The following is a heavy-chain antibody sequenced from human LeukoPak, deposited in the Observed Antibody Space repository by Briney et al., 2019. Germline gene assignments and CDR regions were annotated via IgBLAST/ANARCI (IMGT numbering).Heavy chain of an antibody. D-gene: IGHD3-22*01. Sequence: GGSLRLSCAASGFTFSSYSMNWVRQVPGKGLEWVSSISSSSSYIYYADSVKGRFTISRDNAKNSLYLQMNSLRAEDTAVYYCARDHYDSSGYFTRFDYWGQGTLVTVSS. CDR2: ISSSSSYI. V-gene: IGHV3-21*01. CDR3: ARDHYDSSGYFTRFDY. CDR1: GFTFSSYS. J-gene: IGHJ4*02.